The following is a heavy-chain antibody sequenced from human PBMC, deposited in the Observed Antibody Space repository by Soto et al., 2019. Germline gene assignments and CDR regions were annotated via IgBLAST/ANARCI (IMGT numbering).Heavy chain of an antibody. J-gene: IGHJ4*02. Sequence: GGSLRLSCAASGFTFSSYGMHWVRQAPGKGLEWVAVIWYDGSNKYYADSVKGRFTISRDNSKNTLYLQMNSLRAEDTAVYYCAREEGMIVVVPAAIYFDYWGQGTLVTVSS. CDR1: GFTFSSYG. CDR3: AREEGMIVVVPAAIYFDY. CDR2: IWYDGSNK. D-gene: IGHD2-2*02. V-gene: IGHV3-33*01.